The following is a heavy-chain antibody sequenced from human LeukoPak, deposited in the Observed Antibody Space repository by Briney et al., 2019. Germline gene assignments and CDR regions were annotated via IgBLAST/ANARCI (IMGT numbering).Heavy chain of an antibody. J-gene: IGHJ3*02. CDR3: ARGGGSGRWGSAFDM. Sequence: GGSLRLSCAASGFTFSSYAMHWVRKAPGKGWECVSYISSSSTIYYADSVKGRFTISRDNAKNSLYLQMNSLRDEDTAVYYCARGGGSGRWGSAFDMWGQGTMVTVSS. V-gene: IGHV3-48*02. CDR2: ISSSSTI. D-gene: IGHD6-19*01. CDR1: GFTFSSYA.